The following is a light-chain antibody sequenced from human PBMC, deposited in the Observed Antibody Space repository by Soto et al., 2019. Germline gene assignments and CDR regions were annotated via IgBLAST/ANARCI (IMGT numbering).Light chain of an antibody. J-gene: IGKJ4*01. CDR2: GAY. CDR1: QSVSSN. CDR3: QQYNKWPPLT. Sequence: EIVMTQSPATLSVSPGERATLSCRASQSVSSNLAWYQQKPGQAPRLLIYGAYLRATGIPARFSGSGSGTDFTLTISSLQSEDFAVYYCQQYNKWPPLTFGGGTKVEIK. V-gene: IGKV3-15*01.